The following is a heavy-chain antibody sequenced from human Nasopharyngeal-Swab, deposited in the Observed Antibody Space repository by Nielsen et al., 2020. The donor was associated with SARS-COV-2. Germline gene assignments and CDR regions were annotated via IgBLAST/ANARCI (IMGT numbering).Heavy chain of an antibody. CDR2: ISYDGSNK. CDR1: GFSFRSYG. J-gene: IGHJ6*02. CDR3: ARGTIFGVVKRGPWDYYGMDV. Sequence: LSLTCAASGFSFRSYGMHWVRQAPGKGLAWVAVISYDGSNKDYADSVKGRSTISRDNSKNTLYLQTNSLRADDTAVYYCARGTIFGVVKRGPWDYYGMDVWGQGTTVTVSS. V-gene: IGHV3-30*03. D-gene: IGHD3-3*01.